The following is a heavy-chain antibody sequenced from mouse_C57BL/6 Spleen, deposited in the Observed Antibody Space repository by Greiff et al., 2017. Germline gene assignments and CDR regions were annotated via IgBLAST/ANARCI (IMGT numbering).Heavy chain of an antibody. CDR3: ASPTVVATGEFAY. CDR2: IYPRSGNT. CDR1: GYTFTSYG. D-gene: IGHD1-1*01. Sequence: VQLQESGAELARPGASVKLSCKASGYTFTSYGISWVKQRTGQGLEWIGEIYPRSGNTYYNEKFKGKATLTADKSSSTAYMEIRSLTSEDSAVYFCASPTVVATGEFAYWGQGTLVTVSA. V-gene: IGHV1-81*01. J-gene: IGHJ3*01.